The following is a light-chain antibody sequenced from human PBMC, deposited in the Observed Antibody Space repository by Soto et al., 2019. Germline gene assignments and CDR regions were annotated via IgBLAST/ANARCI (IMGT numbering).Light chain of an antibody. Sequence: EIVLTQSPGTLSLSPGERATLSCRASQSVSSNYLAWYQQKPGQAPRLLIYRASSRATGIPDRFSGSGSGTDFTLTISRLGPEDFAVYYCQQYGSSYTFGQGTKLEIK. J-gene: IGKJ2*01. V-gene: IGKV3-20*01. CDR3: QQYGSSYT. CDR1: QSVSSNY. CDR2: RAS.